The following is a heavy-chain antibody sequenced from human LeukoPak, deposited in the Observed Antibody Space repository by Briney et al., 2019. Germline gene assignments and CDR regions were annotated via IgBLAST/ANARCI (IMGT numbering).Heavy chain of an antibody. CDR3: ARVGSSSFPYYFDY. J-gene: IGHJ4*02. CDR1: GGSISSGGYY. CDR2: IYHSGST. D-gene: IGHD6-13*01. V-gene: IGHV4-30-2*01. Sequence: SETLSLTCAVSGGSISSGGYYWSWIRQPPGKGLEWIGYIYHSGSTYYNPSLKSRVTISVDRSKNQFSLKLSSVTAADTAVYYCARVGSSSFPYYFDYWGQGTLVTVSS.